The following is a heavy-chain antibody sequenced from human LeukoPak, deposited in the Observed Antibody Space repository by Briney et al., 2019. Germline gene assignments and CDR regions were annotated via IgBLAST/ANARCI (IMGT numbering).Heavy chain of an antibody. V-gene: IGHV4-34*01. CDR3: ARVSFQWFGESNTFDY. J-gene: IGHJ4*02. CDR1: GGSFSGYY. D-gene: IGHD3-10*01. Sequence: SETLSLTCAVYGGSFSGYYWSWLRQPPGKGVEWIGEINHRGSTNYNPSLKSRVNISVEKSKNQFSLKLSSVTAADTAVYYCARVSFQWFGESNTFDYWGQGTLVTVSS. CDR2: INHRGST.